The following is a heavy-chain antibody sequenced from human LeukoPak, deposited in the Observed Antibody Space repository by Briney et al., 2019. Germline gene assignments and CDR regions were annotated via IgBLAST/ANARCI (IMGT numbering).Heavy chain of an antibody. CDR2: IYRSGST. V-gene: IGHV4-4*02. J-gene: IGHJ5*02. D-gene: IGHD3-9*01. CDR3: ARLTGYSSESWFDP. Sequence: SETLSLTCAVSGGSISSSNWWSWVRQPPGKGLEWIGEIYRSGSTNYNPSLKSRVTISVDKSKNQFSLKLSSVTAADTAVYYCARLTGYSSESWFDPWGQGTLVTVSS. CDR1: GGSISSSNW.